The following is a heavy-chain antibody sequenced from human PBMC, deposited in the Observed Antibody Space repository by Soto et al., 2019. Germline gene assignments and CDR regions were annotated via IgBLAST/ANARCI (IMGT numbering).Heavy chain of an antibody. CDR1: GFTFSSYG. CDR3: AKGMQCPYAFDI. V-gene: IGHV3-30*18. J-gene: IGHJ3*02. Sequence: GGSLRLSCAASGFTFSSYGMHWVRQAPGKGLEWVAVISYDGSNKYYADSVKGRFTISRDNSKNTLYLQMNSLRAEDTAVYYCAKGMQCPYAFDIWGQGTMVTVSS. D-gene: IGHD6-19*01. CDR2: ISYDGSNK.